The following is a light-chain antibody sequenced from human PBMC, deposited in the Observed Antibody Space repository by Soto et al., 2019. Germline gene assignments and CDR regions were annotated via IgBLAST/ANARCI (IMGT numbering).Light chain of an antibody. CDR2: GAS. Sequence: SLFTQSLATLSLSPGERATLSYRARKNVSSSYLDWYQQKPGKAPRLLISGASSRETGIPDRFTGSGSGTDFTLTISRLEPEDFAAYYCQQYGSSPRTFGQGTKVDI. V-gene: IGKV3-20*01. CDR3: QQYGSSPRT. J-gene: IGKJ1*01. CDR1: KNVSSSY.